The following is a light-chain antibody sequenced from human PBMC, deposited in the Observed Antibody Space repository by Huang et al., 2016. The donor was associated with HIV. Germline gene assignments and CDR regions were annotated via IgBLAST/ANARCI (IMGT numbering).Light chain of an antibody. J-gene: IGKJ4*01. Sequence: IVLTQSPATLSLSPGETATLSCRASQSVDFYLAWYQQRPGQAPRLPIYDATNRATGTPDRFSGSGSGTDFTLTISSLEAEDFAVYYCQQRTNWPQLTFGGGTKVKIK. V-gene: IGKV3-11*01. CDR2: DAT. CDR1: QSVDFY. CDR3: QQRTNWPQLT.